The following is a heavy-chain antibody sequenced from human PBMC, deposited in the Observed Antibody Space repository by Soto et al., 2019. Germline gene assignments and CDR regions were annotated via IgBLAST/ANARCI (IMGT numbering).Heavy chain of an antibody. D-gene: IGHD2-2*01. CDR1: GGSISSYY. CDR2: IYYSGST. V-gene: IGHV4-59*01. CDR3: ARGAVVPAAIDAFDI. Sequence: SETLSLTCTVSGGSISSYYWSWIRQPPGKGLEWIGYIYYSGSTNYNPSIKSRVTISVDTSKNQFSLKLSSVTAADTAVYYCARGAVVPAAIDAFDIWGQGTMVTVSS. J-gene: IGHJ3*02.